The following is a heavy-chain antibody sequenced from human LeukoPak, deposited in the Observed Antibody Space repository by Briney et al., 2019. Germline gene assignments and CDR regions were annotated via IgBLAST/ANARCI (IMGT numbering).Heavy chain of an antibody. CDR3: AKGVVRSAAPGNKCFDP. CDR1: GFTFSSYA. Sequence: PGGSLRLSCAASGFTFSSYAMSWVRQAPGKGLEWVSGISGSDGSTYYADSVKGRFTISRDNSKNTLYLQMNSLRADDTAVYYCAKGVVRSAAPGNKCFDPWGQGALVTVSS. J-gene: IGHJ5*02. CDR2: ISGSDGST. V-gene: IGHV3-23*01. D-gene: IGHD6-13*01.